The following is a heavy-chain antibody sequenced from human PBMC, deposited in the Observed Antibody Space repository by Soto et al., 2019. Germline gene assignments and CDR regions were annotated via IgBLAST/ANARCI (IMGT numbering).Heavy chain of an antibody. V-gene: IGHV3-30*18. D-gene: IGHD6-13*01. CDR1: GFTFSSYG. CDR3: AKDQSSSWWGSTLYYYYGMDV. J-gene: IGHJ6*02. Sequence: AGGSLRLSCASSGFTFSSYGMHLVRQAPGKGLEWVAVISYDGSNKYYADSVKGRFTISRDNSKNTLYLQMNSLRAEDTAVYYCAKDQSSSWWGSTLYYYYGMDVWGQGTTVTVSS. CDR2: ISYDGSNK.